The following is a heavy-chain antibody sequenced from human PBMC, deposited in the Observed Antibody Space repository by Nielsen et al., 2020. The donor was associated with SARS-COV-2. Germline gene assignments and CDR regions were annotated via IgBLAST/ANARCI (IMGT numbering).Heavy chain of an antibody. J-gene: IGHJ4*02. CDR2: IRSKANNYET. CDR3: KHYFDMDV. Sequence: GGSLRLSCAASGFTFGDAIIHWVRQPPGKGLEWVGRIRSKANNYETSYAASVRGRFTISRDESENKAYLQMNSLKTEDTAVYFCKHYFDMDVWGQGTLVTVSS. D-gene: IGHD2/OR15-2a*01. CDR1: GFTFGDAI. V-gene: IGHV3-73*01.